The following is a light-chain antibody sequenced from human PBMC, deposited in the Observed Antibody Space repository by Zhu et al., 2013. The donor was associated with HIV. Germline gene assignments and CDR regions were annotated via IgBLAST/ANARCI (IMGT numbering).Light chain of an antibody. CDR2: SAS. Sequence: IQMTQSPSTLSASVGDRVTITCRASQNIGDSVAWYQQKPGKAPNVLIYSASSLISGVPSRFSGSGSATEFTLTVSSLQADDFATYYCQEYNSYWTFGQGTKVEIK. J-gene: IGKJ1*01. V-gene: IGKV1-5*01. CDR3: QEYNSYWT. CDR1: QNIGDS.